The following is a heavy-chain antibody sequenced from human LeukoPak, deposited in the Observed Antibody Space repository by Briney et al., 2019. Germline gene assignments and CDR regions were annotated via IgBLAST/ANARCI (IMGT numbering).Heavy chain of an antibody. Sequence: PGGSLRLSCAASGFTVSSNYMSWVRQAPGKGLEWVSVIYSGGSTYYADSVKGRFTISRDNAKNTLSLQMNSLRAEDTAVYYCARDYDFWSGFFDYWGQGTLVTVSS. CDR1: GFTVSSNY. D-gene: IGHD3-3*01. V-gene: IGHV3-53*01. CDR3: ARDYDFWSGFFDY. CDR2: IYSGGST. J-gene: IGHJ4*02.